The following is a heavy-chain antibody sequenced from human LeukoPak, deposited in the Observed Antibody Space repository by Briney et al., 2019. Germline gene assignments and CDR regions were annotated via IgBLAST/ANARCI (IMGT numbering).Heavy chain of an antibody. CDR2: IRSSGSTI. V-gene: IGHV3-11*01. D-gene: IGHD3-22*01. Sequence: GGSLRLSCAASGFTFSDYYMSWIRQAPGKGLEWVSYIRSSGSTIYYADSVKGRFTISRDSAKNSLYLQMNSLRAEDTAVYYCARTPDYYDSSGYSDYWGQGTLVTVSS. J-gene: IGHJ4*02. CDR3: ARTPDYYDSSGYSDY. CDR1: GFTFSDYY.